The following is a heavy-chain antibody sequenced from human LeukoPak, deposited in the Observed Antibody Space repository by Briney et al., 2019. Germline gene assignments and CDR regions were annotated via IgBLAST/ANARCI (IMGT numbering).Heavy chain of an antibody. V-gene: IGHV4-4*07. CDR1: GGSTSSYY. CDR3: ARDWGIEAMGGHFYYYGMDV. Sequence: SETLSLTCTVSGGSTSSYYWSWVRQPAGKGLEWIGRFYISGSRKYNPSLKSRVTMSVDTSNNQFSLELTSVTAADTAVYYCARDWGIEAMGGHFYYYGMDVWGQGTTVTVS. J-gene: IGHJ6*02. D-gene: IGHD6-13*01. CDR2: FYISGSR.